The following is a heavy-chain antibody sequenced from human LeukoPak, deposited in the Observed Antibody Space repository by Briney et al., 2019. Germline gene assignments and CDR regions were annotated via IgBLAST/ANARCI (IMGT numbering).Heavy chain of an antibody. J-gene: IGHJ4*02. CDR2: TSWNSGSI. Sequence: GGSLRLSCAASGFTFDDYAMHWVRQAPGKGLEWVSGTSWNSGSIGYADSVKGRFTISRDNAKNSLYLQMNSLRAEDTALYYCAKGPIAAFIDYWGQGTLVTVSS. D-gene: IGHD6-13*01. V-gene: IGHV3-9*01. CDR1: GFTFDDYA. CDR3: AKGPIAAFIDY.